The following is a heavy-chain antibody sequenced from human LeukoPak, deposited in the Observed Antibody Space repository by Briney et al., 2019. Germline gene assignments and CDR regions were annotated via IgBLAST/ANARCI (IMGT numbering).Heavy chain of an antibody. CDR1: GFTFSSYG. D-gene: IGHD4-17*01. V-gene: IGHV3-30*02. J-gene: IGHJ5*02. Sequence: PGGSLRLSCAASGFTFSSYGMHWVRQAPGKGLEWVAFIRYDGSYKYYADSVKGRFTISRDNSKNTLYLQMNSLRAEDTAFYYCANVSTMTTPLDPWGQGTLVTVSS. CDR2: IRYDGSYK. CDR3: ANVSTMTTPLDP.